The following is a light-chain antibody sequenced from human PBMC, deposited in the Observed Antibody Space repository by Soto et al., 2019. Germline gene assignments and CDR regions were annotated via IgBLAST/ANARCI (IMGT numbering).Light chain of an antibody. J-gene: IGLJ2*01. V-gene: IGLV2-23*02. CDR2: EVA. Sequence: QSALTQPASVSGSPGQSITISCTGTSSDPATYNLVSWYQQRPGKAPQLIINEVAKRPSGVPARFSGSQSGDTASLTISGLQAEDEADYYCCSRLFGGGTKLTVL. CDR1: SSDPATYNL. CDR3: CSRL.